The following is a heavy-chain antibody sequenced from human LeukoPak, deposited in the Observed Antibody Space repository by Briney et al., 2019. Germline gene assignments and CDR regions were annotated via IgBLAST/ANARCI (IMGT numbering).Heavy chain of an antibody. CDR2: ISGSGGST. CDR3: AGLRGFPVNRPYY. J-gene: IGHJ4*02. V-gene: IGHV3-23*01. D-gene: IGHD3-16*01. Sequence: GGSLRLSCAASGFTFSSYAMSWVRQAPGKGLEWVSAISGSGGSTYYADSVKGRFTISRDNSKNTLYLQMNSLRAEDAAVYYCAGLRGFPVNRPYYWGQGTLVTVSS. CDR1: GFTFSSYA.